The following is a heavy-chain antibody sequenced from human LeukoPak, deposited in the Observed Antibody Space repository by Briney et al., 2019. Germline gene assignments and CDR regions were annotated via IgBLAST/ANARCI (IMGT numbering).Heavy chain of an antibody. CDR3: ARHPYSSGWYGDY. CDR2: IYYSGST. V-gene: IGHV4-39*01. D-gene: IGHD6-19*01. CDR1: GGSISSSSYY. Sequence: SETLSLTCTVSGGSISSSSYYWGWIRQPPGKGLEWIGSIYYSGSTYYNPSLKSRVTISVDTSKNQFSLKLSSVTAADTAEYYCARHPYSSGWYGDYWGQGTLVTVSS. J-gene: IGHJ4*02.